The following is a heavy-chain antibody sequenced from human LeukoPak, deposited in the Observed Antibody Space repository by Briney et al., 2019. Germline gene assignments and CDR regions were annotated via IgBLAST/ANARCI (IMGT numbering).Heavy chain of an antibody. CDR1: GYTFTGYY. CDR3: ARGDVGATAHANAFDI. Sequence: GASVKVSCKASGYTFTGYYMHWVRQAPGQGLEWMGWINPNSGSTNYAQKFQGRVTITADKSTSTAYMELSSLRSEDTAVYYCARGDVGATAHANAFDIWGQGTMVTVSS. CDR2: INPNSGST. D-gene: IGHD1-26*01. V-gene: IGHV1-2*02. J-gene: IGHJ3*02.